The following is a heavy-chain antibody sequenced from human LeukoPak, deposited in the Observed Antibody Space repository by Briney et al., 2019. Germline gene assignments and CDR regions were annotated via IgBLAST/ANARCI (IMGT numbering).Heavy chain of an antibody. CDR3: TTAPSPVPSYYYYYMDV. Sequence: PGGSLRLSCAASGFTFSNAWMSWVRQAPGKGLEWVGRIKSKTDGGTTDYAAPVKGRFTTSRDDSKNTLYLQMNSLKTEDTAVYYCTTAPSPVPSYYYYYMDVWGKGTTVTVSS. J-gene: IGHJ6*03. CDR1: GFTFSNAW. CDR2: IKSKTDGGTT. V-gene: IGHV3-15*01.